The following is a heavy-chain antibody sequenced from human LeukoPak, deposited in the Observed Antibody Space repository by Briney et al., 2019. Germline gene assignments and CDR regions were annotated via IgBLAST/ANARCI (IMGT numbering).Heavy chain of an antibody. D-gene: IGHD6-19*01. J-gene: IGHJ4*02. CDR3: ASSSGWY. V-gene: IGHV3-48*01. Sequence: GGSLRLSCAASGFTFSSYSMNSARPAPGEGLEWVSYISSSSSTIYYADSVKGRFTISRDNAKNSLYLQMNSLRAEDTAVYYCASSSGWYWGQGTLVTVSS. CDR2: ISSSSSTI. CDR1: GFTFSSYS.